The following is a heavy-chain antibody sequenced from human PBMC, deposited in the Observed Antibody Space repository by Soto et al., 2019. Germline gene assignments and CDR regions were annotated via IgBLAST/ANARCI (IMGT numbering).Heavy chain of an antibody. D-gene: IGHD1-20*01. J-gene: IGHJ2*01. CDR2: FSYSGSL. CDR3: AGGPRYWSFAL. V-gene: IGHV4-34*01. CDR1: GGSSRAYH. Sequence: GELQQWGTGLLKPSETLYLNCSVDGGSSRAYHWSWIRQSPGEGLEWIGEFSYSGSLNYNPSLKGRVAVSMDTSTNHFSLTMTSETAADTAVYFCAGGPRYWSFALWGRGTLVTVS.